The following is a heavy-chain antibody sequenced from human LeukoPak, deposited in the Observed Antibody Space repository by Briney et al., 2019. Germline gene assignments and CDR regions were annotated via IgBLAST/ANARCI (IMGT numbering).Heavy chain of an antibody. CDR1: GYTFTSYY. J-gene: IGHJ3*02. Sequence: ASVKVSCKASGYTFTSYYMHWVRQAPGQGLEWMGWINPNSGGTNYAQKFQGRVTKTRDTSISTANMELSGQRADDTAVYVCLRDGLLWPIYLDDDAVDIWGQGTMVTVSS. D-gene: IGHD3-16*01. CDR3: LRDGLLWPIYLDDDAVDI. V-gene: IGHV1-2*02. CDR2: INPNSGGT.